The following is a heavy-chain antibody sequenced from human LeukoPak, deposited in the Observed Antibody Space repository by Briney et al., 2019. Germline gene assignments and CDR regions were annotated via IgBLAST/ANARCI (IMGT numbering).Heavy chain of an antibody. CDR3: ATVWELPEGGHYFDY. J-gene: IGHJ4*02. CDR1: GYTLTELS. CDR2: FDPEDGET. V-gene: IGHV1-24*01. D-gene: IGHD1-26*01. Sequence: GSVEVSCKVSGYTLTELSMHWVRQAPGKGLEWMGGFDPEDGETIYAQKFQGRVTMTEDTSTDTAYMELSSLRSEDTAVYYCATVWELPEGGHYFDYWGQGTLVTVSS.